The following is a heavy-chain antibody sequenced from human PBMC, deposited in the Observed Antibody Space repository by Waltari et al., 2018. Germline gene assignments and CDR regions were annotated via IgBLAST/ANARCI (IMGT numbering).Heavy chain of an antibody. CDR3: ARVGGRYYYDSSGSPIDY. CDR1: GGSISSSSYY. CDR2: IYYSGST. D-gene: IGHD3-22*01. V-gene: IGHV4-39*07. Sequence: QLQLQESGPGLVKPSETLSLTCTVSGGSISSSSYYWGWIRQPPGKGLEWIGSIYYSGSTYYNPSLKSRVTISVDTSKNQFSLKLSSVTAADTAVYYCARVGGRYYYDSSGSPIDYWGQGTLVTVSS. J-gene: IGHJ4*02.